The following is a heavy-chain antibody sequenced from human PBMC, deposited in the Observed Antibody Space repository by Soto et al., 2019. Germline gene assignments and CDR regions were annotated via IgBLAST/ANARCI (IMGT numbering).Heavy chain of an antibody. J-gene: IGHJ3*02. CDR2: ISGSGGST. V-gene: IGHV3-23*01. CDR1: GFTFGTYS. Sequence: EVQLLESGGGLVQPGGSLKISCAASGFTFGTYSMPWLRQAPGKGLEWVSTISGSGGSTYYIDSVQGRFTISRDNSKNTLYLQMNSLRGEDTAVYYCAKDGTSIWGQGTMVTVSS. CDR3: AKDGTSI.